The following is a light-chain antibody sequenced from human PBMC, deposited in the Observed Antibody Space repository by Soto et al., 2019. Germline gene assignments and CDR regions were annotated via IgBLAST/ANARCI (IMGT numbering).Light chain of an antibody. J-gene: IGLJ2*01. V-gene: IGLV1-47*01. Sequence: QPVLTQPPSASGTPGQRVTISCSGSSSNIGSNYVYWYQQLPGTAPKLLIYRNNQRPSGVPDRFSGFKSGTSASLAISGLRSEDEADYYCAAWDDSLSVYVVFAGGTKLTVL. CDR1: SSNIGSNY. CDR3: AAWDDSLSVYVV. CDR2: RNN.